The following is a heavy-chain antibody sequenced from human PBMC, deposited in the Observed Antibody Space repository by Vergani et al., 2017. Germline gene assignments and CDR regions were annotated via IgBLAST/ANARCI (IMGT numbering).Heavy chain of an antibody. V-gene: IGHV1-2*02. CDR2: INPNSGGT. D-gene: IGHD2/OR15-2a*01. CDR3: ATASTFPPYDLRGWLDP. J-gene: IGHJ5*02. Sequence: QVQLVQSGAEVKKPGASVKVSCKASGYTFTGYYMHWVRQAPGQGLEWMGWINPNSGGTNYAQKFQGRVTMTEDTSTDTAYMELSSLRSEDTAVYYCATASTFPPYDLRGWLDPWGQGTLVTVSS. CDR1: GYTFTGYY.